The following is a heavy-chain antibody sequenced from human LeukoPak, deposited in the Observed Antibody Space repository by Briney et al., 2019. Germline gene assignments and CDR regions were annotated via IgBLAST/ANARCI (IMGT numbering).Heavy chain of an antibody. V-gene: IGHV1-18*04. Sequence: ASVKVSCKASGYTFTTNGIIWVRQAPGQGLEWMGWISAKNGNTNYAQNLQGRVTMTSDTSTSTAYMELRSLRSDDTAVYCCGRGGGGQWGYFDYWGQGTLVTVSS. D-gene: IGHD3-16*01. CDR1: GYTFTTNG. CDR2: ISAKNGNT. CDR3: GRGGGGQWGYFDY. J-gene: IGHJ4*02.